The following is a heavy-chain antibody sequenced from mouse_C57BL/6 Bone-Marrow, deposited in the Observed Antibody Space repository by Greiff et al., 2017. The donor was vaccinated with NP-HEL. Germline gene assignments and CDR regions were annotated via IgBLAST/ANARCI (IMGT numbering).Heavy chain of an antibody. D-gene: IGHD1-1*01. CDR2: IYPSDSET. J-gene: IGHJ3*01. Sequence: QVQLQQPGAELVRPGSSVKLSCKASGYTFTSYWMDWVKQRPGQGLEWIGNIYPSDSETHYNQKFKDKATLPVDKSSSTAYMQLSSLTSEDSAVYYCAINYGSSRTWFAYWGQGTLVTVSA. V-gene: IGHV1-61*01. CDR3: AINYGSSRTWFAY. CDR1: GYTFTSYW.